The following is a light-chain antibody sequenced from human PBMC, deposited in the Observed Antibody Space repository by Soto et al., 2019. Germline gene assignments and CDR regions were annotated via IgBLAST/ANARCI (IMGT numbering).Light chain of an antibody. CDR1: QSVSSN. J-gene: IGKJ2*01. Sequence: EIVMTQSPATLSVSPGERATLSCRASQSVSSNLAWYQQKPGQAPRLLIYGASTRATGIPARFSGSGSGTEFTLTISSLPSEDFAVYYCQKYNNWRAAYPFGQGTKLEIK. CDR3: QKYNNWRAAYP. CDR2: GAS. V-gene: IGKV3-15*01.